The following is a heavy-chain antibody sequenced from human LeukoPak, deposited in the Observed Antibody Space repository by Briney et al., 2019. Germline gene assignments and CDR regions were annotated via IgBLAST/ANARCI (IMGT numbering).Heavy chain of an antibody. D-gene: IGHD3-9*01. CDR2: INHSGST. Sequence: SETLSLTCAVYGGSFSGYYWSWTRQPPGKGLEWIGEINHSGSTNYNPSLKSRVTISVDTSKNQFSLKLSSVTAADTAVYYCARGLRYFDWLYPQYYFDYWGQGTLVTVSS. J-gene: IGHJ4*02. CDR1: GGSFSGYY. CDR3: ARGLRYFDWLYPQYYFDY. V-gene: IGHV4-34*01.